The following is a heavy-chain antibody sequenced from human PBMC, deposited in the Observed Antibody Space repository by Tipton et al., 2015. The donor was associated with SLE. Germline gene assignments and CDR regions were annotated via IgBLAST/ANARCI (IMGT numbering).Heavy chain of an antibody. V-gene: IGHV4-59*01. J-gene: IGHJ4*02. D-gene: IGHD1-26*01. CDR1: GGSISSYY. Sequence: TLSLTCTVSGGSISSYYWSWIRQPPGKGLEWIGYIYYTGSTNYNPSLKSRVTISVDTSKNQFSLKLTSVTAADTAVYYCARGGWELSFDYWGQGTLVTVSS. CDR3: ARGGWELSFDY. CDR2: IYYTGST.